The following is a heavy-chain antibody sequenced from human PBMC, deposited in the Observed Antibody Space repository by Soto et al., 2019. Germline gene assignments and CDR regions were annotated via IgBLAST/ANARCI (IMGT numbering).Heavy chain of an antibody. V-gene: IGHV1-46*01. Sequence: QVQLVQSGAEVKKPGASVKVSCKASGYTFTSYYMHWVRQAPGQGLEWMGIINPSGGSTSYAQKFQGRVTMTRDTSTSTVYMELSSLRSEDTAVYYCARDPSPTYYYDSSGYNQGRAGWYFDLWGRGTLVTVSS. CDR3: ARDPSPTYYYDSSGYNQGRAGWYFDL. CDR2: INPSGGST. J-gene: IGHJ2*01. CDR1: GYTFTSYY. D-gene: IGHD3-22*01.